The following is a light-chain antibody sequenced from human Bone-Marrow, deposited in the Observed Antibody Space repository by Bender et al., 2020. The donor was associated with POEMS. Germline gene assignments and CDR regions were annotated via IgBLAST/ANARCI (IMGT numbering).Light chain of an antibody. CDR3: QSYDNSLGGWV. CDR2: EVS. Sequence: QSVPTQPASVSGSPGQSLTISCTGANYDIGDHNYVSWYQQHPGKAPKLIIYEVSDRPSGVPDRFSGSKSGTSASLAIPGLQAEDEGDYYCQSYDNSLGGWVFGGGTKLTVL. CDR1: NYDIGDHNY. J-gene: IGLJ3*02. V-gene: IGLV2-14*03.